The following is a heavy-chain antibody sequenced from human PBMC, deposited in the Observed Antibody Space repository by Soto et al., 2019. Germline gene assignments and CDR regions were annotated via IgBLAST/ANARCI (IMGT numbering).Heavy chain of an antibody. V-gene: IGHV1-8*02. D-gene: IGHD2-21*02. CDR1: GYSFRSYD. Sequence: ASVKVSCKGSGYSFRSYDITWVRQAPGQGLEWMGWVHPETGSTGYAQRFQGRVSMTSDTSRNTTYMELSDLRVEDTAVYYCARVRVPADCLDPWGQRTLVTVSS. CDR2: VHPETGST. J-gene: IGHJ5*02. CDR3: ARVRVPADCLDP.